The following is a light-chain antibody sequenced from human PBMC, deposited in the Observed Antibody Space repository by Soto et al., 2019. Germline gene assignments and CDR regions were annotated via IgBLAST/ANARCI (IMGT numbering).Light chain of an antibody. CDR1: QSVTSSF. J-gene: IGKJ1*01. CDR2: GAS. V-gene: IGKV3-20*01. CDR3: QQYGSSPVT. Sequence: EIVLTQSPGTLSLSPGERTTLSCRASQSVTSSFLAWYQQKPGQAPRLLIYGASSRATGIPDRFSGSGSGTDFILTISILEPEDSAVYYCQQYGSSPVTFGQGTKVEIK.